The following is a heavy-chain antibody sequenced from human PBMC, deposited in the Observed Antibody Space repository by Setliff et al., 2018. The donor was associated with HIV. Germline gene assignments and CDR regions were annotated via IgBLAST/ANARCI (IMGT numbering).Heavy chain of an antibody. CDR3: ARQLAVADYFDY. CDR1: GDSVSSRSYY. V-gene: IGHV4-61*01. J-gene: IGHJ4*02. D-gene: IGHD6-19*01. Sequence: SETLSLTCTVSGDSVSSRSYYWSWIRQPPGKGLEWIGYIYYSGSTNYNPSLKSRVTISVDTSKNQFSLKLSSVTAADTAVYYCARQLAVADYFDYWGQGTLVTVSS. CDR2: IYYSGST.